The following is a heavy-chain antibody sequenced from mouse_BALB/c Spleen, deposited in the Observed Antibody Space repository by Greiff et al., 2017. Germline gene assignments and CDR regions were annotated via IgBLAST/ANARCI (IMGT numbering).Heavy chain of an antibody. J-gene: IGHJ4*01. Sequence: EVQLQQSGPELVKPGASVKMSCKASGYTFTDYYMKWVKQSHGKSLEWIGDINPNNGGTSYNQKFKGKATLTVDKSSSTAYMQLNSLTSEDSAVYYCASSYGSSPSYYAMDYWGQGTSVTVSS. V-gene: IGHV1-26*01. D-gene: IGHD1-1*01. CDR2: INPNNGGT. CDR1: GYTFTDYY. CDR3: ASSYGSSPSYYAMDY.